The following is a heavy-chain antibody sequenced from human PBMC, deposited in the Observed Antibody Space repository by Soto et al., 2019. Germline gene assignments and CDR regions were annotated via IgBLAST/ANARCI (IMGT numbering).Heavy chain of an antibody. V-gene: IGHV6-1*01. J-gene: IGHJ6*02. CDR2: TSYRSKWDH. Sequence: SQTLSLTCAISGDSVSSNSAAWNWIRQSPSRGLEWLGRTSYRSKWDHDYAVSVKSRININADTSKNQFALQLNSVTPEDTAVYYCARGGGNGMDVCSQGTSVPVSS. CDR1: GDSVSSNSAA. D-gene: IGHD3-3*01. CDR3: ARGGGNGMDV.